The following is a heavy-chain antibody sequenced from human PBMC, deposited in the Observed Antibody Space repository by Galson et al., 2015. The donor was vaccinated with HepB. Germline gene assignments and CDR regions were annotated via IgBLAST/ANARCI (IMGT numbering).Heavy chain of an antibody. CDR1: GFTFSDYY. J-gene: IGHJ4*02. V-gene: IGHV3-11*06. CDR2: ISSSTTYT. CDR3: ARVADADYGDHSHFDY. D-gene: IGHD4-17*01. Sequence: SLRHSCAASGFTFSDYYMSWIRQAPGKGLEWLSYISSSTTYTNYADSVKGRFTISRDNAKNSLFLQINSLRAEDTAVYYCARVADADYGDHSHFDYWGQGTLVTVSS.